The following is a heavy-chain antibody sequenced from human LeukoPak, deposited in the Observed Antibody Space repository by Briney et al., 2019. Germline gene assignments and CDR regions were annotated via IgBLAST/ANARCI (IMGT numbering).Heavy chain of an antibody. CDR1: GGSISSGSYY. J-gene: IGHJ5*02. D-gene: IGHD2-15*01. V-gene: IGHV4-39*01. CDR2: IYYSGRT. CDR3: ARRRSGLSWFDP. Sequence: SETLSLTCTVSGGSISSGSYYWGWIRQPPGSGLECIGIIYYSGRTYYNPSLKSRVTISVDTSKNQFSLMLSSVTAADTAVYYCARRRSGLSWFDPWGQGTLVTVSS.